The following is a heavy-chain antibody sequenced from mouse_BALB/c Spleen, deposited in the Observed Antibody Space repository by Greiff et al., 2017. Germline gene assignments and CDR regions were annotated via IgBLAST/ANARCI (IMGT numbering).Heavy chain of an antibody. V-gene: IGHV1-74*04. CDR2: IHPSDSET. Sequence: QLQESGTVLARPGASVKMSCKASGYSFTSYWMNWVKQRPGQGLEWIGMIHPSDSETRLNQKFKDKATLTVDKSSSTAYMQLSSPTSEDSAVYYCARGYYGSSPGYWGQGTTLTVSS. D-gene: IGHD1-1*01. CDR1: GYSFTSYW. J-gene: IGHJ2*01. CDR3: ARGYYGSSPGY.